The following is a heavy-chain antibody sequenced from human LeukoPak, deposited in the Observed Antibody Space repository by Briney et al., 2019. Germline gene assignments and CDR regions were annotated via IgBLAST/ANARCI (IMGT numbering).Heavy chain of an antibody. CDR3: ARHRGYHVSGSYSFYYYYYCMDV. CDR2: IYHSGST. CDR1: GYSISSGYY. J-gene: IGHJ6*03. V-gene: IGHV4-38-2*02. Sequence: SETLSLTCTVSGYSISSGYYWGWIRQPPGKGLEWIGSIYHSGSTYYNPSLKSRVTMSVDTSKNQFSLKLTSVTAADTAVYYCARHRGYHVSGSYSFYYYYYCMDVWGKGTTVSISS. D-gene: IGHD3-10*01.